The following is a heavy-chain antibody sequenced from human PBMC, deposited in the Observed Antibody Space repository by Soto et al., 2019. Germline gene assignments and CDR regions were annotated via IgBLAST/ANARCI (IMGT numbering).Heavy chain of an antibody. J-gene: IGHJ6*02. V-gene: IGHV1-69*10. CDR2: TIPALGKT. CDR1: GDNFKKNV. CDR3: ARGPFRPSAMDV. Sequence: ASVKFSCKTSGDNFKKNVFAWVRQAPGQGLECMVGTIPALGKTHYIEKFQGRVTITVXXXXRXXXMXVXXLTXAXTAIYYCARGPFRPSAMDVWGQGTTVTVSS. D-gene: IGHD3-10*01.